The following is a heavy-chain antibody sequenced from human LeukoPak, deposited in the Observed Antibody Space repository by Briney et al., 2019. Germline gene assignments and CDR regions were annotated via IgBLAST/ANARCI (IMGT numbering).Heavy chain of an antibody. CDR1: AGSISSNSYY. CDR3: ARGRGYDNTGYVGS. CDR2: IYYSGST. V-gene: IGHV4-39*07. Sequence: SETLSLTCTVSAGSISSNSYYWGWIRQPPGKGLQWIGSIYYSGSTYYNPSLNSRVNISVDTSKKHLSLKVNSVTAADTAVYYCARGRGYDNTGYVGSWGQGTLVTVSS. J-gene: IGHJ5*01. D-gene: IGHD3-22*01.